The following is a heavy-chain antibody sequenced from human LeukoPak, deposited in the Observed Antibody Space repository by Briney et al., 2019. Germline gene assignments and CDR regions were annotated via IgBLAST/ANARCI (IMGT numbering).Heavy chain of an antibody. CDR2: IIPIFGTA. CDR1: GGTFSIYA. D-gene: IGHD1-26*01. CDR3: ARGSGIVGARDFDY. Sequence: SVKVSFKASGGTFSIYAISWGRQAPGQGLEWMGGIIPIFGTANDAQKYQGRVTITTDKSTSTAYMELRSLRLEAKDTYYCARGSGIVGARDFDYWGQGTLVTVSS. J-gene: IGHJ4*02. V-gene: IGHV1-69*05.